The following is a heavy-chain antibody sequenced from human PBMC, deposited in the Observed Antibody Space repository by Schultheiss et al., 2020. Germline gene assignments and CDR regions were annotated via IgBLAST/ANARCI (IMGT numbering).Heavy chain of an antibody. D-gene: IGHD3-9*01. CDR3: ARARLSYDILTGYSNDAFDI. Sequence: SETLSLTCTVSGGSISSSSYYWGWIRQPPGKGLEWIGYIYYSGSTNYNPSLKSRVTISVDTSKNQFSLKLSSVTAADTAVYYCARARLSYDILTGYSNDAFDIWGQGTKVTVSS. J-gene: IGHJ3*02. CDR2: IYYSGST. CDR1: GGSISSSSYY. V-gene: IGHV4-39*07.